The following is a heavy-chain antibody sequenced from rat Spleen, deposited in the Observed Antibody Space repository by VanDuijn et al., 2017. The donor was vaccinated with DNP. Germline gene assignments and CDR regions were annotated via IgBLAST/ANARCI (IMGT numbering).Heavy chain of an antibody. Sequence: EVQLQESGPGLVKPSQSLSLTCSVTGYSITSNFRWSWIRKFPGNKLEWMGYINGAGNTNYNPSLKSRISITRDTSKNHFFLQVNYVLTEDSATYYCAIQLGVFDYWGQGVLVTVSS. CDR3: AIQLGVFDY. CDR1: GYSITSNFR. V-gene: IGHV3-3*01. D-gene: IGHD5-1*01. CDR2: INGAGNT. J-gene: IGHJ2*01.